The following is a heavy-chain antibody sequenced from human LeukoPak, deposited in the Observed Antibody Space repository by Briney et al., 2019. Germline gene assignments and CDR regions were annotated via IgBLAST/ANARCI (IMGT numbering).Heavy chain of an antibody. V-gene: IGHV3-23*01. Sequence: RTGGPLRLSCGASGFTFSNLAMIWLPQAPGKRVKECSTLSGSGITTYYADSVKGRFTISRDNSKNTLYLQMNSLRAEDTAVYYCAKGIYSSGWSYFDYWGHGTLVTVSS. CDR3: AKGIYSSGWSYFDY. CDR2: LSGSGITT. CDR1: GFTFSNLA. J-gene: IGHJ4*01. D-gene: IGHD6-19*01.